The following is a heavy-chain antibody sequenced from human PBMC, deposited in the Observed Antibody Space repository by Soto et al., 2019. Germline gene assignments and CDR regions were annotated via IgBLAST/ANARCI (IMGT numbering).Heavy chain of an antibody. CDR2: IYYSGST. V-gene: IGHV4-59*01. Sequence: SETLSLTCTVSGGSITTYYWNWIRQPPGKGLEWIGYIYYSGSTNYNPSLKSRVSISVDTSKNQFSLKLSSVTAADTAVYYCARFREASWFDPWGQGTLVTVSS. CDR3: ARFREASWFDP. D-gene: IGHD3-10*01. J-gene: IGHJ5*02. CDR1: GGSITTYY.